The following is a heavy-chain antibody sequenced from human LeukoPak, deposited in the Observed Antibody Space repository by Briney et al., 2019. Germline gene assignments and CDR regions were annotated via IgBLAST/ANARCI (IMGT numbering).Heavy chain of an antibody. CDR1: GGSFSGYY. CDR2: INHSGST. CDR3: ARFTVVTHGFDY. V-gene: IGHV4-34*01. Sequence: PSETLSLICAVYGGSFSGYYWSWIRQHPRKGREWMGEINHSGSTNYNPSLKCRVTISVDTSKNQFSLKLSSVTAADTAVYYCARFTVVTHGFDYWGQGTLVTVSS. J-gene: IGHJ4*02. D-gene: IGHD4-23*01.